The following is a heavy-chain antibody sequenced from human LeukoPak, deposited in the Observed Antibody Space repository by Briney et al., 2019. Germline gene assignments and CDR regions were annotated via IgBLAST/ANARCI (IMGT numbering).Heavy chain of an antibody. CDR1: GGSISSGGYY. Sequence: SQTLSLTCTVSGGSISSGGYYWSWIRQHPGKGLEWIGYIYYSGSTYYNPSLKSRVTISVDTSKNQFSLKLSSVTAADTAVYYCARAPFLWFGELPHAIDYWGQGTLVTVSS. CDR2: IYYSGST. D-gene: IGHD3-10*01. V-gene: IGHV4-31*03. J-gene: IGHJ4*02. CDR3: ARAPFLWFGELPHAIDY.